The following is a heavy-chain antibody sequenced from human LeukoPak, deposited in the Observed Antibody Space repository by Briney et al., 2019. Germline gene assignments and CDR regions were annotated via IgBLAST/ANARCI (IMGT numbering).Heavy chain of an antibody. V-gene: IGHV4-59*01. CDR3: ARGYIVGDTSAFDI. CDR2: IFSSGST. CDR1: GGSISSYF. J-gene: IGHJ3*02. D-gene: IGHD1-26*01. Sequence: SETLSLTCTVSGGSISSYFWNWIRQPPGKGLEWIGYIFSSGSTKYNPSLKSRVTISLDTSKNQFSLKLSSVTAADTAVYYCARGYIVGDTSAFDIWGQGTMVAVSS.